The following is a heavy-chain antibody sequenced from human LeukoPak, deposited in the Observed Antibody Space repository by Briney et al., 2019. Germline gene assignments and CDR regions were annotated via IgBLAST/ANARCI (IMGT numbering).Heavy chain of an antibody. CDR3: ARDDSYYDSSGYHHGSDY. Sequence: GGSLRLSCAASGFTFSSYSMNWVRQAPGKGLEWVSSISSSSSYIYYADSVKGRFTISRDNAKNSLYLQMNSLRAEDTAVYYCARDDSYYDSSGYHHGSDYWGQGTLVTVSS. J-gene: IGHJ4*02. V-gene: IGHV3-21*01. CDR2: ISSSSSYI. CDR1: GFTFSSYS. D-gene: IGHD3-22*01.